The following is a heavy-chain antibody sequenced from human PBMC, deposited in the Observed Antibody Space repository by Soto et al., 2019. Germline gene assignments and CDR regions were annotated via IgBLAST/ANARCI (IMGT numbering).Heavy chain of an antibody. CDR2: INAGNGNT. CDR3: ARAVAVPADFDY. V-gene: IGHV1-3*05. D-gene: IGHD6-19*01. J-gene: IGHJ4*02. Sequence: QVQLVQSGAEEKKPGASVKVSCKASGYTFSAYAMHWVRQAPGQRLEWMGWINAGNGNTKYSQKFQGRVTITRDTSASTAYMELSSLRSEDTAVYYCARAVAVPADFDYWGQGTLVTVSS. CDR1: GYTFSAYA.